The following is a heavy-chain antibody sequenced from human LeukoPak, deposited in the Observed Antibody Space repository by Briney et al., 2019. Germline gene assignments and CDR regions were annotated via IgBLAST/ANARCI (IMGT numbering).Heavy chain of an antibody. V-gene: IGHV1-2*02. CDR1: GYTFTGYY. J-gene: IGHJ3*02. Sequence: ASVKVSCKASGYTFTGYYIHWVRKAPGQGLEWMGWINPDIGGTNYAQKFQGRITMARDTSISTVYMDLSSLRSDDTAVYFCARASGSGDYTAFDIWGQGTMVTVSS. CDR3: ARASGSGDYTAFDI. CDR2: INPDIGGT. D-gene: IGHD4-17*01.